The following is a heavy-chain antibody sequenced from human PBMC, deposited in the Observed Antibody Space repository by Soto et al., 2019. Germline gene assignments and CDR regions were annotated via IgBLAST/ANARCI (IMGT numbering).Heavy chain of an antibody. CDR1: GFTFKSFG. J-gene: IGHJ6*02. CDR3: ARYYFDVWVGSRPHHFSNYYGMDV. Sequence: QVQLVQSGGEVKKPGASVKVSCETSGFTFKSFGFTWVRQAPGQGLEWMGWISANNGNTVYEQKFQGRVTMTTDTSTKTSYMELRSLKSDDTAMDYCARYYFDVWVGSRPHHFSNYYGMDVWGQGTAVTVSS. V-gene: IGHV1-18*01. D-gene: IGHD3-3*01. CDR2: ISANNGNT.